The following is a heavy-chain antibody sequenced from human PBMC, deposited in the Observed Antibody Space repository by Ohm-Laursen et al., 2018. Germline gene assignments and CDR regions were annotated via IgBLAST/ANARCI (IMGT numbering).Heavy chain of an antibody. CDR2: ATGSGRST. D-gene: IGHD2-15*01. J-gene: IGHJ3*02. CDR1: GFTFSGYA. CDR3: ASLGYCSGGSCLWAFDI. V-gene: IGHV3-23*01. Sequence: SLRLSCAAPGFTFSGYAMSWVRQGPEKGLEWVSVATGSGRSTYYTDSVKGRFTISRDNSKNTLFLQMSSLRAEDTAVYYCASLGYCSGGSCLWAFDIWGQGTMVTVSS.